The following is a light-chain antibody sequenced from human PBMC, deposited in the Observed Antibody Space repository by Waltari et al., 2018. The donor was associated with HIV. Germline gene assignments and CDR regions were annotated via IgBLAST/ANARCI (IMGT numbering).Light chain of an antibody. CDR2: RNK. J-gene: IGLJ2*01. V-gene: IGLV1-47*01. CDR1: SSNVGRNY. CDR3: AVWDDTMSGHLV. Sequence: QSVLTQPPSASGTPGHRVTISCSGSSSNVGRNYVHWYQQLPGPAPHPLLYRNKQRTSGVGDRFPVSKFGTSASGAISGLRSEDEADYYCAVWDDTMSGHLVFGGGTKLTVL.